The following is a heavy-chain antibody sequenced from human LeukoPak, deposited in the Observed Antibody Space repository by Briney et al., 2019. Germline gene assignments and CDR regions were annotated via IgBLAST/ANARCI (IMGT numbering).Heavy chain of an antibody. CDR2: IYRSGST. CDR1: GYSISSGYY. Sequence: SETLSLTCTVSGYSISSGYYWGWIRQPPGKGLEWIGSIYRSGSTYYNPSLKSRVTISVDMSKNQFSLKLSSVTAADTAVYYCARGDSSSSPDFDYWGQGTLVTVSS. J-gene: IGHJ4*02. CDR3: ARGDSSSSPDFDY. V-gene: IGHV4-38-2*02. D-gene: IGHD6-6*01.